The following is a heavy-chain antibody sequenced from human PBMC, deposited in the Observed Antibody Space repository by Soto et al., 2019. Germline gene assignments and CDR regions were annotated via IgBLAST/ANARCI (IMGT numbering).Heavy chain of an antibody. CDR1: GGSISSGDYY. CDR3: ERWWSGSLQGFDP. V-gene: IGHV4-31*03. Sequence: QVQLQESGPGLVKPSQTLSLTCTVSGGSISSGDYYWSWIRQHPGKGLAWIGYIYYSGSTYYNPSLKSRVTISVDTSKNQFSLKLSSVTAADTAVYYCERWWSGSLQGFDPWGQGTRVTVSS. D-gene: IGHD3-3*01. J-gene: IGHJ5*02. CDR2: IYYSGST.